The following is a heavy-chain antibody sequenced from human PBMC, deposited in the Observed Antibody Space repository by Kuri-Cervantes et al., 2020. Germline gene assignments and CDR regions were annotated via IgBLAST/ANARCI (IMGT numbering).Heavy chain of an antibody. CDR2: ISGSGGST. D-gene: IGHD5-24*01. Sequence: GGSLRLSCAASGFTFSSYAMSWVRQAPGKGLEWVSAISGSGGSTYYADSVKGRFTISRDNSKNSLYLQMNSLRDEDTAVYYCARDRGDGYNFWGQGTLVTVSS. V-gene: IGHV3-23*01. CDR3: ARDRGDGYNF. CDR1: GFTFSSYA. J-gene: IGHJ4*02.